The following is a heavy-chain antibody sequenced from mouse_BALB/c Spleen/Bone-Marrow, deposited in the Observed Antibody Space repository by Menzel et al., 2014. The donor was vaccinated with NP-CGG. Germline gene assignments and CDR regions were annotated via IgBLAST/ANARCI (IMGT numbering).Heavy chain of an antibody. CDR2: ISSGSSTT. CDR3: ARSDGNYDYAMDY. D-gene: IGHD2-1*01. CDR1: GFTFSSFG. Sequence: EVKLEESGGGLVQPGGSRKLSCAASGFTFSSFGMHWVRQAPEKGLEWVAYISSGSSTTYYADTVKGRFTISRDNPKNTLFLQMTSLRSEDTAMYYCARSDGNYDYAMDYWGQGTSVTVSS. V-gene: IGHV5-17*02. J-gene: IGHJ4*01.